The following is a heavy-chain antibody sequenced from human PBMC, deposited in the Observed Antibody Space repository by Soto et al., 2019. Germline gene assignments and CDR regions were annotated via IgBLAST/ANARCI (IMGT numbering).Heavy chain of an antibody. V-gene: IGHV1-69*13. J-gene: IGHJ5*02. CDR2: IIPIFGTA. D-gene: IGHD2-2*01. CDR1: GGTFSSYA. CDR3: MRCSSTSCLGNWFDH. Sequence: ASVKVSCKASGGTFSSYAISWVRQAPGQGLEWMGGIIPIFGTANYAQKFQGRVTITADESTSTAYMELSSLRSDDTAVYYCMRCSSTSCLGNWFDHWGQGTLVTVSS.